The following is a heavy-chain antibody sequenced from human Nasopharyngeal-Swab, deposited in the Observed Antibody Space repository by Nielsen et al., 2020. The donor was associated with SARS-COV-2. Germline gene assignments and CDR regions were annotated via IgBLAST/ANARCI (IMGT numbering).Heavy chain of an antibody. CDR2: IYPGDSDA. J-gene: IGHJ6*03. CDR1: GYRFTNYW. V-gene: IGHV5-51*01. D-gene: IGHD6-13*01. Sequence: GESLKISCKGSGYRFTNYWIAWVRQMPGKGLESMGIIYPGDSDARYSPSFQGQVTISVDKSINATCMQWSSLKASDTAMYYCARLSSCVRLNYMDVWGKGTTVSVSS. CDR3: ARLSSCVRLNYMDV.